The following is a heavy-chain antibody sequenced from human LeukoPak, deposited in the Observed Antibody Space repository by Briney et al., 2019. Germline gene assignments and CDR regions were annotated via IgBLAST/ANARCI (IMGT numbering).Heavy chain of an antibody. Sequence: GGSLRLSCAASGFTFSSYAMSWVRQAPGKGLEWVSAISGSGGSTYYVDSVKGRFTISRDNSKNTLYLQMNSLRAEDTAVYYCAKDRLLRQRWLQFFDYWGQGTLVTVSS. CDR3: AKDRLLRQRWLQFFDY. CDR2: ISGSGGST. J-gene: IGHJ4*02. CDR1: GFTFSSYA. D-gene: IGHD5-12*01. V-gene: IGHV3-23*01.